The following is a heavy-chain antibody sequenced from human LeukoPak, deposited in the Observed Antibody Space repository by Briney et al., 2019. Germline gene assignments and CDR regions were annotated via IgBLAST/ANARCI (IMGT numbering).Heavy chain of an antibody. V-gene: IGHV1-2*02. J-gene: IGHJ1*01. D-gene: IGHD3-10*01. CDR1: GYTFTSYD. Sequence: GASVKVSCKASGYTFTSYDINWVRQAPGQGLEWMGWINPNSGDTNYAQKFQGRVIMTWDTSISTAYMELSRLKSDDTAVFYCARVAIMVRGVNLFHQWGQGTLVTVSS. CDR2: INPNSGDT. CDR3: ARVAIMVRGVNLFHQ.